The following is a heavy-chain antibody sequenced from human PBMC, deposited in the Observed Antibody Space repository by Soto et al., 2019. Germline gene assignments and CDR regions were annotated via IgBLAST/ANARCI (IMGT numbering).Heavy chain of an antibody. V-gene: IGHV4-4*02. J-gene: IGHJ4*02. Sequence: QVQLQESGPGLVKPSGTMSLTCAVSGGSISSSNWWSWVRKPPGKGLEWIVEIYHSGSTNYNPSLKSLVTISVDKSKNQVSLKLSSVTAAATAVYDCARRSLVRGVIPYYFDYGGQGTLVTVSS. CDR1: GGSISSSNW. CDR2: IYHSGST. D-gene: IGHD3-10*01. CDR3: ARRSLVRGVIPYYFDY.